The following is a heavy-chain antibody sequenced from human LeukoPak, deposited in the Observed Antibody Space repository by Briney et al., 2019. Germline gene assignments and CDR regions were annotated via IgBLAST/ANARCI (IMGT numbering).Heavy chain of an antibody. J-gene: IGHJ4*02. CDR2: ISGSGGST. D-gene: IGHD3-22*01. V-gene: IGHV3-23*01. Sequence: GGSLRLSCAASGFTFSSYAMSWVRQAPGKGLEWVSAISGSGGSTYHADSVKGRFTIPRDNSKNTLYLQMNSLRAEDTAVYYCAKPVSALYYDSSGYIDWGQGTLVTVSS. CDR1: GFTFSSYA. CDR3: AKPVSALYYDSSGYID.